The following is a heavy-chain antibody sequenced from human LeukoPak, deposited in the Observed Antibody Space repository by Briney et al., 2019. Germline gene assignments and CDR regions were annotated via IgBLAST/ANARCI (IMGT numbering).Heavy chain of an antibody. D-gene: IGHD6-13*01. CDR2: ISSSGAYI. V-gene: IGHV3-21*01. J-gene: IGHJ4*02. CDR3: ARDRGIAATGPTLDY. Sequence: PGRSLRLSCAASGFIFSAYSMNWVRQAPGKGLEWVSAISSSGAYIYYANSVKGRFTISRDNANNSLYLQINNLRAEDTAVYYCARDRGIAATGPTLDYWGQGTLVTVSS. CDR1: GFIFSAYS.